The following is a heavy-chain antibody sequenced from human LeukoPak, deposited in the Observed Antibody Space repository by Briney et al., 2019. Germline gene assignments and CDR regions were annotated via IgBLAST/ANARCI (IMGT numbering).Heavy chain of an antibody. CDR1: GFTFSDYY. Sequence: GGSLGLSCAASGFTFSDYYMSWIRQARGRGLEWVSYISSSGSTIYYADSVKGRFTISRDNAKNSLYLQMNSLRAEDTAVYDCARNGWFGEYNWFDPWGQGTLVTVSS. J-gene: IGHJ5*02. CDR3: ARNGWFGEYNWFDP. D-gene: IGHD3-10*01. V-gene: IGHV3-11*01. CDR2: ISSSGSTI.